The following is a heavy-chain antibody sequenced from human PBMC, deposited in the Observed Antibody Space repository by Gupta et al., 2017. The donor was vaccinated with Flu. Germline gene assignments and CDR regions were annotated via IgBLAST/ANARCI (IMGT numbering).Heavy chain of an antibody. V-gene: IGHV3-74*01. CDR1: GFSFSASW. D-gene: IGHD1-7*01. CDR2: INSDGTTI. J-gene: IGHJ4*02. CDR3: ATAGNYRFDY. Sequence: EVQLVESGGGLVQPGGSLRLSCAASGFSFSASWMHWVRQGPGEGLVWVARINSDGTTINYADSVKGRFTISRDNAKDTLYLQMNSLRAEDTAVYYCATAGNYRFDYWGQGSLVTVSS.